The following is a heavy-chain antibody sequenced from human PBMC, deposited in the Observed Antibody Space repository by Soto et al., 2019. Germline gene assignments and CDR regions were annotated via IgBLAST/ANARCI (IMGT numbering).Heavy chain of an antibody. V-gene: IGHV4-59*08. D-gene: IGHD2-21*01. Sequence: PSETLSLTCTVSGVAIRSYFWSWIRQPPGKGLEWIGSTYYTADTKYNPSLESRVTISVDTATNQVSLRMSSVTAADTAVYFCGRVVEGATRHTDFDSWGQGTLVTVS. CDR3: GRVVEGATRHTDFDS. CDR2: TYYTADT. J-gene: IGHJ5*01. CDR1: GVAIRSYF.